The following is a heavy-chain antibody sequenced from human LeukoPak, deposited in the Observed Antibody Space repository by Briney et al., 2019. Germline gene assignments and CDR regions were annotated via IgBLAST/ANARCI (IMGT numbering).Heavy chain of an antibody. V-gene: IGHV3-43*01. D-gene: IGHD2-15*01. CDR1: GFTFDDYT. Sequence: GGFLRLSCAASGFTFDDYTMHWVRQAPGKGLEWVSLISWDGGSTYYPGSVKGRFTISRENAKNSLYLQMNSLRAGDTAVYFCAGGLLGCSGGSCYPTDYWGQGTLVTVSS. J-gene: IGHJ4*02. CDR2: ISWDGGST. CDR3: AGGLLGCSGGSCYPTDY.